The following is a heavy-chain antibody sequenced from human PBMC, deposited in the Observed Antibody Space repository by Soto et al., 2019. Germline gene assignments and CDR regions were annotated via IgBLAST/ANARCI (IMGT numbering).Heavy chain of an antibody. V-gene: IGHV5-51*01. CDR3: ARLSSGESITGTTRAFDI. CDR1: GYSFTSYL. CDR2: IYPGDSDT. Sequence: PGESLKISCKGYGYSFTSYLIGWVRQMPGKGLEWMGIIYPGDSDTRYSPSFQGQVTISADKSISTAYLQWSSLKASDTAMYYCARLSSGESITGTTRAFDIWGQGTMVTVSS. J-gene: IGHJ3*02. D-gene: IGHD1-7*01.